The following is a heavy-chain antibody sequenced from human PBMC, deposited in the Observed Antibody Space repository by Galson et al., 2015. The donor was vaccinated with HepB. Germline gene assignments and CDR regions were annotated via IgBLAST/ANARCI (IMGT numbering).Heavy chain of an antibody. D-gene: IGHD5-24*01. CDR3: ATAGNYRFDN. CDR2: SNSDGTTI. CDR1: GFTFRSTW. V-gene: IGHV3-74*01. J-gene: IGHJ4*02. Sequence: SLRLSCAASGFTFRSTWMHWVRQVPGKGLLWVSRSNSDGTTINYADSVEGRFTLSRDNAKNTLYLQMNSLRAEDTAVYYCATAGNYRFDNWGQGTLVTVSS.